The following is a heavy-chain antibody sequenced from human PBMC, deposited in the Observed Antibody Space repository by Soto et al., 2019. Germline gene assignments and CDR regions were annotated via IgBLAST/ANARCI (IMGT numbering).Heavy chain of an antibody. V-gene: IGHV1-69*06. CDR1: GGTFNNYV. CDR3: AGRCDGTNCLAHFDY. Sequence: GASVKVSCKASGGTFNNYVINWVRQAPGQGLEWMAGIIPIFGTPNYAQKFQGRVTITADKSTSTAYMELNSLRSEDTAVYYCAGRCDGTNCLAHFDYWGQGTLVNVSS. CDR2: IIPIFGTP. D-gene: IGHD2-2*01. J-gene: IGHJ4*02.